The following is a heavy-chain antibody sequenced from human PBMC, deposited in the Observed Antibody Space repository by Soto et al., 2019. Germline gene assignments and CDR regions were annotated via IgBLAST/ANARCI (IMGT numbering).Heavy chain of an antibody. D-gene: IGHD3-10*01. Sequence: LRLSCAASGFTFSSYAMSWVRQAPGKGLEWVSAISGSGGSTYYADSVKGRFTISRDNSKNTLYLQMNSLRAEDTAVYYCATRPRVRGSASGFDPWGQGTLVTVSS. CDR1: GFTFSSYA. V-gene: IGHV3-23*01. CDR3: ATRPRVRGSASGFDP. CDR2: ISGSGGST. J-gene: IGHJ5*02.